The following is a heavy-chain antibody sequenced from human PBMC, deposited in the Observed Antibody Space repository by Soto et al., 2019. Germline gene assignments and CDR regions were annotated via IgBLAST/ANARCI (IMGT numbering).Heavy chain of an antibody. Sequence: PGGSLRLSCAASGFTFSSFSMNWVRQTPGKGLEWLSYISSGSSSSTTIYYADSVKGRFTISRDNAKNSLYLQMNSLRAEDTAVYYCARGLGPRLVSGRYFDYWGQGTLVTVSS. CDR1: GFTFSSFS. J-gene: IGHJ4*02. D-gene: IGHD1-26*01. V-gene: IGHV3-48*01. CDR2: ISSGSSSSTTI. CDR3: ARGLGPRLVSGRYFDY.